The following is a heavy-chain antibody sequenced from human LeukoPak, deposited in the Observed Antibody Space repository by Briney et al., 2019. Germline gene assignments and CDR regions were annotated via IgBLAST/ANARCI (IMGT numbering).Heavy chain of an antibody. Sequence: PSETLSLTCTVSGGSISSYYWSWIRQPPGKGLEWIGYIYYSGSTNYNPSLKSRVTISVDTSKNQFSLKLSSVTAADTAVYYCARGGYYYDSSGYYELRYYFDYWGQGTLVTVSS. CDR3: ARGGYYYDSSGYYELRYYFDY. J-gene: IGHJ4*02. D-gene: IGHD3-22*01. V-gene: IGHV4-59*01. CDR1: GGSISSYY. CDR2: IYYSGST.